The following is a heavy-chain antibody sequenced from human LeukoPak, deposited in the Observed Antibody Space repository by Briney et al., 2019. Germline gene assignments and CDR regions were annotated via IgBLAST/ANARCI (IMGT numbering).Heavy chain of an antibody. CDR2: IIPIFGTA. V-gene: IGHV1-69*05. D-gene: IGHD4-23*01. CDR1: GGTFSSYA. CDR3: ARELGGNGFQH. J-gene: IGHJ1*01. Sequence: SVKVPCKASGGTFSSYAISWVRQAPGQGLEWMGRIIPIFGTANYAQKFQGRVTITTDESTSTAYMELSSLRSEDTAVCYCARELGGNGFQHWGQGTLVTVSS.